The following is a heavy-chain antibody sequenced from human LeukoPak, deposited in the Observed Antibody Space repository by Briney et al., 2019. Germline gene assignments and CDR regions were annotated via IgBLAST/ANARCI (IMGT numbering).Heavy chain of an antibody. CDR3: ASASSHRIAAGGDF. J-gene: IGHJ4*02. CDR1: GFTFTNYW. V-gene: IGHV3-74*01. D-gene: IGHD6-13*01. CDR2: ISNDGSSR. Sequence: GRSLRLSCAASGFTFTNYWMHWVRHGQGKGLVWVSRISNDGSSRHYADSVKGRFTISRDNAKNMMYLQMNSLRAEDTAVYYCASASSHRIAAGGDFWGQGTLVTVSS.